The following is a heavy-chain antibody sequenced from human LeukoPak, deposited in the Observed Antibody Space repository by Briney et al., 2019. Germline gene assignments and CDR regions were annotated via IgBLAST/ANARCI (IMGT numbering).Heavy chain of an antibody. CDR3: AKGYSFGCCNYYYMDA. CDR2: ISGSGATT. J-gene: IGHJ6*03. V-gene: IGHV3-23*01. D-gene: IGHD5-18*01. CDR1: GFTLSSYE. Sequence: GGSLRLSCTVSGFTLSSYEMSWIRQAPGKGLEWVSAISGSGATTYSADSVKGRFTVSRDNSKNTLYLQMNSLRAEDTALYYCAKGYSFGCCNYYYMDAWGKGTTVTVSS.